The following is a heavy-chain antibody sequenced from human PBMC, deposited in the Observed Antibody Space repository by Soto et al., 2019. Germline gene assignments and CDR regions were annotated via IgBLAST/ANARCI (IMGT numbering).Heavy chain of an antibody. CDR2: ISWNSDVK. CDR3: VKDALTTVAYYFDY. D-gene: IGHD4-17*01. CDR1: GFTFEDSV. V-gene: IGHV3-9*01. Sequence: GGSLRLSCVVSGFTFEDSVMHWVRQVPGKGLEWVSGISWNSDVKGYADSVRGRFTISRDNAKNSLYLQLNSLRADDTAFYYCVKDALTTVAYYFDYWGQGALVTVSS. J-gene: IGHJ4*02.